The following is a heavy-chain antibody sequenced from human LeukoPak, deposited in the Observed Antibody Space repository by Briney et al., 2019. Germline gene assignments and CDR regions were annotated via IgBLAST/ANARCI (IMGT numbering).Heavy chain of an antibody. J-gene: IGHJ4*02. CDR3: ARDLKMGYSSGRYSWGTGSSNDY. V-gene: IGHV1-69*05. D-gene: IGHD6-19*01. CDR1: GGTFSSYA. Sequence: SVKVSCKASGGTFSSYAISWVRQAPGQGLEWMGGIIPIFGTANYAQKFQGRITMTTDTSTSTGYMELRSLRSDDTAVYYCARDLKMGYSSGRYSWGTGSSNDYWGQGTLVTVSS. CDR2: IIPIFGTA.